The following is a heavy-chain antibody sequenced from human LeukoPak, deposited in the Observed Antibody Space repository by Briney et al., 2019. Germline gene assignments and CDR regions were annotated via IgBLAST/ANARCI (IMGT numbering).Heavy chain of an antibody. J-gene: IGHJ6*03. Sequence: GGSLRLSCAASGFTVSSNYMSWVRQAPGKGLEWVSVIYSGGSTYYADSVKGRFTISRDNSKNTLYLQMNSLRAEDTAVYYCARDSASVLRYFDWPGGMDVWGKGTTVTVSS. CDR3: ARDSASVLRYFDWPGGMDV. CDR2: IYSGGST. V-gene: IGHV3-53*01. CDR1: GFTVSSNY. D-gene: IGHD3-9*01.